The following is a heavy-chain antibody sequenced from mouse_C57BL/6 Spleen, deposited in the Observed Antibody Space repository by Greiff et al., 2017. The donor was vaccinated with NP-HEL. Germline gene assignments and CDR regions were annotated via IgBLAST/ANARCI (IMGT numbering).Heavy chain of an antibody. J-gene: IGHJ3*01. Sequence: VQLQQSGPGLVKPSQSLSLTCSVTGYSITSGYYWNWIRQFPGNKLEWMGYISYDGSNNYNPSLKNRISITRDTSKNQFFLKLNSVTTEDTATYYCARGGDYYGSSPWFAYWGQGTLVTVSA. CDR3: ARGGDYYGSSPWFAY. CDR2: ISYDGSN. CDR1: GYSITSGYY. D-gene: IGHD1-1*01. V-gene: IGHV3-6*01.